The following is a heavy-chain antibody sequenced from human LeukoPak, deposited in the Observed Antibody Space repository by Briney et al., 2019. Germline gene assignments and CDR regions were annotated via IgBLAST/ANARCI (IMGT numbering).Heavy chain of an antibody. CDR1: GYTFTSYG. J-gene: IGHJ6*02. V-gene: IGHV1-18*01. CDR3: ARDQRSSWYGHYYYYGMDV. CDR2: ISAYNGNT. Sequence: ASVKVSCKASGYTFTSYGISWVRQAPGQGLEWMGWISAYNGNTNYAQKLQGRVTMTTDTSTSTAYMELRSLRSDDTAVYYCARDQRSSWYGHYYYYGMDVWGQGTTVTVSS. D-gene: IGHD6-13*01.